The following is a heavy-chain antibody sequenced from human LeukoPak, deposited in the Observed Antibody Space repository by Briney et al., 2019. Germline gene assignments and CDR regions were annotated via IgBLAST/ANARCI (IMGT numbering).Heavy chain of an antibody. V-gene: IGHV1-46*01. CDR2: INPSGGST. D-gene: IGHD2-2*01. CDR1: GYTFISYY. Sequence: ASVKVSCKASGYTFISYYMHWVRQAPGQGLEWMGIINPSGGSTSYAQKFQGRVTMTRDTSTSTVYMELSSLRSEDTAVYYCASGGKAGENIVVVPAACVHWGQGTLVTVSS. J-gene: IGHJ4*02. CDR3: ASGGKAGENIVVVPAACVH.